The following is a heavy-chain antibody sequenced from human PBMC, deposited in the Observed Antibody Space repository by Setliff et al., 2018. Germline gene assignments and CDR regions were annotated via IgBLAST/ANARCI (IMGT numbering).Heavy chain of an antibody. CDR1: GYSFTGYY. D-gene: IGHD6-13*01. CDR2: IHTGGGSA. V-gene: IGHV1-46*01. Sequence: GASVKVSCKASGYSFTGYYMHWVRQAPGQGLEWMGIIHTGGGSASYAQKFQGRVTMTSDTSTSTLYMEVNSVRSDETAIYYCARGGMAAAGRKGVFEYWGQGTLVTVS. J-gene: IGHJ4*02. CDR3: ARGGMAAAGRKGVFEY.